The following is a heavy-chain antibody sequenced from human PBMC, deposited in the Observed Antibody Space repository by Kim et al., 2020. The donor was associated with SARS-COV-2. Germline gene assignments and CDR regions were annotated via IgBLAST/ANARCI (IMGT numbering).Heavy chain of an antibody. CDR1: GGTFSSYA. V-gene: IGHV1-69*13. CDR3: ARGTYYYDSSGYYYVGLWDY. J-gene: IGHJ4*02. CDR2: IIPIFGTA. Sequence: SVKVSCKASGGTFSSYAISWVRQAPGQGLEWMGGIIPIFGTANYAQKFQGRVTITADESTSTAYIELSSLRSEDTAVYYCARGTYYYDSSGYYYVGLWDYWGQGTLVTVSS. D-gene: IGHD3-22*01.